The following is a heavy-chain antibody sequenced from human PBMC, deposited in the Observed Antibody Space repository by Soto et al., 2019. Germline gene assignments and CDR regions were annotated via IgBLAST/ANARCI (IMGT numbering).Heavy chain of an antibody. V-gene: IGHV3-13*01. CDR3: VSPSADY. J-gene: IGHJ4*02. CDR1: GFTFSSYD. Sequence: EVQLVESGGGLVQPGGSLRLSCAATGFTFSSYDMHWVRQATGKGLEWVSAIGTAGDTYYPGSVKGRFTISRENAKNSLYLQMNSLRVEDTAVYYCVSPSADYCGQGTLVTVSS. CDR2: IGTAGDT.